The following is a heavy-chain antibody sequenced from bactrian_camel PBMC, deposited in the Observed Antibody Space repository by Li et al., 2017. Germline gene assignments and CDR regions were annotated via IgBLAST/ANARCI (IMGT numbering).Heavy chain of an antibody. CDR3: AASERSGICALAEWAFTY. D-gene: IGHD2*01. J-gene: IGHJ4*01. Sequence: HVQLVESGGESVQAGGSLRLSCEISLYIYSSYCMGWFRQAPGQKREGVAAIDSHDNSWYAGSVKGRFTIFIDHVMGTLDLQMNSLEPEDTGTYYCAASERSGICALAEWAFTYWGQMTQVTVS. V-gene: IGHV3S57*01. CDR2: IDSHDNS. CDR1: LYIYSSYC.